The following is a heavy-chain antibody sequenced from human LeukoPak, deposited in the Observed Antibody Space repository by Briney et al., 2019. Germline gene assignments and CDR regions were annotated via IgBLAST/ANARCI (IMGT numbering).Heavy chain of an antibody. CDR1: GFTFTSSA. CDR3: AADTQLVSSPYPYYYYYMDV. J-gene: IGHJ6*03. V-gene: IGHV1-58*02. D-gene: IGHD2/OR15-2a*01. Sequence: SVKVSCKASGFTFTSSAMQWVRQARGQRLEWIGWIVVGSGNTNYAQKFQERVTITRDMSTSTAYMELSSLRSEDTAVYYCAADTQLVSSPYPYYYYYMDVWGKGTTVTVSS. CDR2: IVVGSGNT.